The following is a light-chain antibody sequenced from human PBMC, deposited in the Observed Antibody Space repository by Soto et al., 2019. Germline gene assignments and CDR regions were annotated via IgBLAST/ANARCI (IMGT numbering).Light chain of an antibody. Sequence: EIVLTQSPGTLSLSPGERATLSCRASQSVTSSYLAWYQQKPGQAPRLLIYAASSRATGIPDRFSGSGSGTDFTLTISRLEPEDFAVYYCQQYNNWPALTFGGGTKVDIK. V-gene: IGKV3-20*01. CDR3: QQYNNWPALT. CDR2: AAS. J-gene: IGKJ4*01. CDR1: QSVTSSY.